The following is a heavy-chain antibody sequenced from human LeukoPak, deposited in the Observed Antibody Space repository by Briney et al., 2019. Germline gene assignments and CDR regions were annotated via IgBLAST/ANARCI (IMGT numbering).Heavy chain of an antibody. Sequence: PGGSLRLSCAASGFTFSSYSMNWVRQAPGKGLEWVSYISSSSSTIYYADSVKGRFTISRDNTKNSLYLQMNSLRAEDTAVYYCARGVIMDYWGQGTLVTVSS. D-gene: IGHD3-3*01. J-gene: IGHJ4*02. CDR2: ISSSSSTI. CDR1: GFTFSSYS. CDR3: ARGVIMDY. V-gene: IGHV3-48*01.